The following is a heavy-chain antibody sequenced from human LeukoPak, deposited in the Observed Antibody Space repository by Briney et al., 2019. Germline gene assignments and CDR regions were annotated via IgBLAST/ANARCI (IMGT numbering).Heavy chain of an antibody. CDR3: ARLKYCTNGICYAGFDY. J-gene: IGHJ4*02. D-gene: IGHD2-8*01. CDR1: GYTFTSYA. V-gene: IGHV1-3*01. Sequence: ASVKVSCKASGYTFTSYAMHWVRQAPGQRLEWMGWINAGNGNTKYSQKFQGRVTITRDTSADTAYMELSSLRSEDTAVYYCARLKYCTNGICYAGFDYWGQGTLVTVSS. CDR2: INAGNGNT.